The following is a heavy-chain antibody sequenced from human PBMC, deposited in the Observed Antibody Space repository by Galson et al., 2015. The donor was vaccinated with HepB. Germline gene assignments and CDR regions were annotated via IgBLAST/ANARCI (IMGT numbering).Heavy chain of an antibody. J-gene: IGHJ4*02. Sequence: SVKVSCKASGYTFTSYAMHWVRQAPGQRLEWMGWINAGNGNTKYSQKFQGRVTITRDTSASTAYMELSSLRSEDTAEYYCARSLNSYGSGSYPYWGQGTLVTVSS. CDR1: GYTFTSYA. CDR2: INAGNGNT. V-gene: IGHV1-3*01. D-gene: IGHD3-10*01. CDR3: ARSLNSYGSGSYPY.